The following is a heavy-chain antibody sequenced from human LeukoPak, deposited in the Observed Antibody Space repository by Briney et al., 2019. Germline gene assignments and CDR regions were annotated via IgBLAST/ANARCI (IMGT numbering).Heavy chain of an antibody. J-gene: IGHJ4*02. V-gene: IGHV3-30*04. Sequence: PGGSLRLSCAASGFTFSSYAMHWVRQAPGKGLEWVAVISYDGSNKYYADSVKGRFTISRDNSKNTLYLQMNSLRAEDTAVYYCAKGKSETYYYDSSGYSNFDYWGQGTLVTVSS. CDR3: AKGKSETYYYDSSGYSNFDY. CDR2: ISYDGSNK. D-gene: IGHD3-22*01. CDR1: GFTFSSYA.